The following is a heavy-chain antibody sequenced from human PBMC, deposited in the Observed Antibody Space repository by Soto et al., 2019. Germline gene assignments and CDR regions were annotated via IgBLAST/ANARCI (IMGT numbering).Heavy chain of an antibody. CDR1: GFTFSSYA. J-gene: IGHJ5*02. V-gene: IGHV3-23*01. CDR2: ISGSGGST. D-gene: IGHD1-26*01. Sequence: EVQLLESGGGLVQPGGSLRLSCAASGFTFSSYAMSWVRQAPGKGLEWVSAISGSGGSTYYADSVKGRFTISRDNSKNSLYLQMYSLRTEDTALYYCAKDHSPKWEPTKRRWFDPWGQGTLVTVSS. CDR3: AKDHSPKWEPTKRRWFDP.